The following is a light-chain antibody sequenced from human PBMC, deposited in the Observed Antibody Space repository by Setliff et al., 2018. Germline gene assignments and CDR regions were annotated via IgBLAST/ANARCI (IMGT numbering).Light chain of an antibody. CDR3: NAYTSGTTDV. Sequence: QSALTQPASVSGSPGQSITISCSGTGRDVASYDLVSWYQQHPGKAPKLIIYGVSDRPSGVSNRFSGSKSGNTASLTISGLQTEDEADYYCNAYTSGTTDVFGTGTKGTVL. J-gene: IGLJ1*01. CDR1: GRDVASYDL. CDR2: GVS. V-gene: IGLV2-14*03.